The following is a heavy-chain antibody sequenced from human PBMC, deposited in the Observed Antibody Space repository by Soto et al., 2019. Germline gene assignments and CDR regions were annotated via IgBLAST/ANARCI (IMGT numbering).Heavy chain of an antibody. J-gene: IGHJ5*02. D-gene: IGHD3-10*01. CDR2: IYYSGST. CDR3: ARHGSGSYYNNWFDP. CDR1: GGSISSSSYY. Sequence: SETLSLTCTVSGGSISSSSYYWGWIRQPPGKGLEWIGSIYYSGSTYYNPSLKSRVTISVDTSKNQFSLKLSSVTAADTAVYYCARHGSGSYYNNWFDPWGPGTRVTVSS. V-gene: IGHV4-39*01.